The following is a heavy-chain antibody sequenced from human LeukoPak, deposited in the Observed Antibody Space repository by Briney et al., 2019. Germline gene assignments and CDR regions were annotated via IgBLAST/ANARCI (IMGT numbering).Heavy chain of an antibody. V-gene: IGHV3-74*01. Sequence: GGSLRLSCVASGFTFSNYWMHWVRQVPGKGPVWISRINSDGSSTTYADSVKGRFTISRDNAKNTLYLQMNSLRAEDTALYYCARDWWFDPWGQGTLVTVSS. CDR3: ARDWWFDP. CDR1: GFTFSNYW. J-gene: IGHJ5*02. CDR2: INSDGSST.